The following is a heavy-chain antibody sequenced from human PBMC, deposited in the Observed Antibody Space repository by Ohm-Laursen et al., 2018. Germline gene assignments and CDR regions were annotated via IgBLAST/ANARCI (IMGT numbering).Heavy chain of an antibody. CDR1: GFTFSNYG. CDR3: AKIHGSGYYYYAIDV. D-gene: IGHD1-14*01. Sequence: SLRLSCAASGFTFSNYGMHWVRQAPGKGLEWLAVIWYDGTNKYYADSVEGRFTISRDNSKNMLYLQMGSLRVEDTAVYYCAKIHGSGYYYYAIDVWGRGTPVTVSS. J-gene: IGHJ6*02. CDR2: IWYDGTNK. V-gene: IGHV3-33*06.